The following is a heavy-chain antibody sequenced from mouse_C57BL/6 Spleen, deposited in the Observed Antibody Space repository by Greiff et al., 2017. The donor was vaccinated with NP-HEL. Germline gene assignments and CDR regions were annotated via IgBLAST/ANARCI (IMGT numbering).Heavy chain of an antibody. J-gene: IGHJ2*01. V-gene: IGHV1-82*01. D-gene: IGHD3-2*02. CDR2: IYPGDGDT. CDR3: ARTAQATFDH. CDR1: GYAFSSSW. Sequence: QVQLKQSGPELVQPGASVKISCKASGYAFSSSWMNWVKQRPGKGLEWIGRIYPGDGDTNYNGKLKVKAKLTADKSSSPAYMQPSSRTSEAAAGYSGARTAQATFDHWGQGPTLTVTS.